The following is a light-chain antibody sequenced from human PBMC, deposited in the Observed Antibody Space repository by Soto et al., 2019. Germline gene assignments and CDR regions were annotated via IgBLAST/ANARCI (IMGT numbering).Light chain of an antibody. CDR2: GNS. J-gene: IGLJ1*01. Sequence: QPVLTQPPSVSGAPGQRVTISSTGSSSNIGAGYDVHWYQQLPGTAPKLLIYGNSNRPSGVPDRFSGSKSGTSASLAITGLQAEDEADYYCQSYDSSLSGYVFGTGTKVTVL. CDR3: QSYDSSLSGYV. CDR1: SSNIGAGYD. V-gene: IGLV1-40*01.